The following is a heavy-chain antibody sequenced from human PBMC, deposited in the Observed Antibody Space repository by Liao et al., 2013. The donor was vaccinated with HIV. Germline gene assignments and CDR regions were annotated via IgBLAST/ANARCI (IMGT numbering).Heavy chain of an antibody. CDR3: AKEARLMVYDMWVVYFDY. Sequence: QVQLQESGPGLVKPSQTLSLTCTVSGGSISSGDYYWSWIRQPPGKGLEWIGYIYYSGSTYYNPSLKSRVTISVDTSKNQFSLRLSSVTAADTAVYYCAKEARLMVYDMWVVYFDYWGQGTLVTVSS. J-gene: IGHJ4*02. CDR2: IYYSGST. V-gene: IGHV4-30-4*08. CDR1: GGSISSGDYY. D-gene: IGHD2-8*01.